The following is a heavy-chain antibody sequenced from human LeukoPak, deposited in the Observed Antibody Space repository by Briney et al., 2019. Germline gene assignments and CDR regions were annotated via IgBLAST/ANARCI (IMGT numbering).Heavy chain of an antibody. V-gene: IGHV3-23*01. CDR2: ISGGGGGT. J-gene: IGHJ4*02. Sequence: PGGSLRLSCAASGFTFSSYAMNWVRQAPGKGLEWVSDISGGGGGTYYADSVKGRFTISRDNSKNTLYLQMNNLRVADTALYYCAKEGTVSTSFDYWGQGTLVTVSS. D-gene: IGHD4-11*01. CDR1: GFTFSSYA. CDR3: AKEGTVSTSFDY.